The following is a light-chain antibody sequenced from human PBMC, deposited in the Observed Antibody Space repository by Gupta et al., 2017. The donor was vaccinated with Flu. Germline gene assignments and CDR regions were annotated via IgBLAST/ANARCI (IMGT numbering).Light chain of an antibody. J-gene: IGKJ1*01. CDR2: DAS. V-gene: IGKV3-15*01. CDR1: QSVSSN. CDR3: QQYNKWPPWT. Sequence: IVLTQSPATLSVSPGERATLSCRASQSVSSNLAWYQQKPGQAPRLLMYDASTRATGIPARFSGSGSGTEFTLTISSLQSEDFAVYCCQQYNKWPPWTFGQGTKVEIK.